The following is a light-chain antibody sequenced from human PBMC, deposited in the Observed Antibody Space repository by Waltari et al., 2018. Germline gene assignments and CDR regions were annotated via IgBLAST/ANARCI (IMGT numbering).Light chain of an antibody. V-gene: IGKV3-11*01. CDR1: QTVSSY. CDR3: QQRSNWPIT. Sequence: EIVLTQSPATLSLSPGERATLSCRASQTVSSYLAWYQQKPGQAPRLLIYDASNRATGISARFSGSWSGTAFTLTLSSLEPEDFAVYYCQQRSNWPITFGQGTRLEIK. J-gene: IGKJ5*01. CDR2: DAS.